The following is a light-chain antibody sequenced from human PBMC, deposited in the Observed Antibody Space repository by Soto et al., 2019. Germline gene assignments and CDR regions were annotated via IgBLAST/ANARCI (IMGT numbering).Light chain of an antibody. Sequence: QSALTQPAPVSGSPGQPITISCTGTSSDVGAYNYVSWYQHHPGKVPKLLIYEVTNRPSGVSDRFSGSKSGNTASLTISGLQAVDEADYYCSSKRDSRILIVFGTGTKVTVL. CDR1: SSDVGAYNY. CDR2: EVT. V-gene: IGLV2-14*01. J-gene: IGLJ1*01. CDR3: SSKRDSRILIV.